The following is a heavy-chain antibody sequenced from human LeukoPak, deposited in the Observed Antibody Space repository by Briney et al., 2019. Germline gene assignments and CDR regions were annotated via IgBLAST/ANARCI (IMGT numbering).Heavy chain of an antibody. CDR2: IYNRGDT. D-gene: IGHD3-16*01. CDR3: ARQGVLYGFDF. CDR1: RGAVNNPAVY. J-gene: IGHJ4*02. V-gene: IGHV4-39*01. Sequence: SETLSPTCSVSRGAVNNPAVYWVWIRQPPGKGLECLGGIYNRGDTFSNPSLMSRVDFSIDTSKDQFSLSLVSVTAADTAIYYCARQGVLYGFDFWGQGIPVTVSS.